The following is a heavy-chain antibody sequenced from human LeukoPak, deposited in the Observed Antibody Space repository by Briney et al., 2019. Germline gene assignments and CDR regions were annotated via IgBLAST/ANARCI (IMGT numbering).Heavy chain of an antibody. Sequence: SETLSLTCSVSGYSISSGYYWSWVRQPPGKGLEWIGEINHSGSTNYNPSLKSRVTISVDTSKNQLSLKLTSVTAADTALYYCARGRNIMVRGAIGGETKYYYSYYMDVRGKGTTVTISS. V-gene: IGHV4-38-2*02. D-gene: IGHD3-10*01. J-gene: IGHJ6*03. CDR1: GYSISSGYY. CDR2: INHSGST. CDR3: ARGRNIMVRGAIGGETKYYYSYYMDV.